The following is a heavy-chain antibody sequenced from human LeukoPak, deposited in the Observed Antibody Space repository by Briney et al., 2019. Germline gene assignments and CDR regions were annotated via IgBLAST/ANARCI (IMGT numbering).Heavy chain of an antibody. CDR3: ARSFRGYYYYYMDV. Sequence: GGSLRLSCAASGFTFSDNFMSWIRQAPGKGLEWVSYITSSGSTIYYADSLKGRFTVSRDNAKNSLYLQMNSLRAEGTAVYYCARSFRGYYYYYMDVWGKGTTVTVSS. CDR2: ITSSGSTI. J-gene: IGHJ6*03. V-gene: IGHV3-11*01. D-gene: IGHD3-10*01. CDR1: GFTFSDNF.